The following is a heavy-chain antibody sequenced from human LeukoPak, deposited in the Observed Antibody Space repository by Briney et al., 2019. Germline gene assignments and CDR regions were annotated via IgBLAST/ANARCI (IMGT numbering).Heavy chain of an antibody. Sequence: SETLSLTCSVSGVSITSYYWNWIRQSPGKGLEWLGNIHSRGTTNYNPSLKSRVTLSLDTSKSQFALKVTSVTAADTAVYYCARDGYGDFQGFDFWGQGTRVTVSS. V-gene: IGHV4-59*13. D-gene: IGHD4-17*01. CDR3: ARDGYGDFQGFDF. CDR1: GVSITSYY. CDR2: IHSRGTT. J-gene: IGHJ4*02.